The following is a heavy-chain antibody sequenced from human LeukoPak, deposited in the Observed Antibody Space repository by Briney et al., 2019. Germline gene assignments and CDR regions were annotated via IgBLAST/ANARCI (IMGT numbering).Heavy chain of an antibody. Sequence: PSETLSLTCTVSGGSISSSSYYWGWIRQPPGKGLEWIGSIYYSGSTYYNPSLKSRVTISVDTSKNQFSLKLSSVTAADTAVYYCARHSQQQLVPFDYWGQGTLVTVSS. D-gene: IGHD6-13*01. CDR1: GGSISSSSYY. V-gene: IGHV4-39*01. J-gene: IGHJ4*02. CDR2: IYYSGST. CDR3: ARHSQQQLVPFDY.